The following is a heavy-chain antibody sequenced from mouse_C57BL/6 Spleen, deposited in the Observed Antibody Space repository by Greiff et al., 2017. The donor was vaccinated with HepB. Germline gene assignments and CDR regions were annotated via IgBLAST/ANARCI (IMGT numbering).Heavy chain of an antibody. CDR3: TRGGRCYDY. V-gene: IGHV1-15*01. J-gene: IGHJ2*01. CDR2: IDPETGGT. D-gene: IGHD3-3*01. Sequence: VQLQQSGAELVRPGASVTLSCKASGYTFTDYEMHWVKQTPVHGLEWIGAIDPETGGTAYNQKFKGKAILTADKSSSTAYMELRSLTSEDSAVYYCTRGGRCYDYWGQGTTLTVAT. CDR1: GYTFTDYE.